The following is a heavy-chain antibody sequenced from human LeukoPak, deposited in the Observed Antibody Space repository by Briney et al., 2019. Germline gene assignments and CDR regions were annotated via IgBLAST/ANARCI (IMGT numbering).Heavy chain of an antibody. CDR2: IRYDGSNE. V-gene: IGHV3-30*02. D-gene: IGHD3-16*02. CDR1: GFTFSSYG. J-gene: IGHJ4*02. Sequence: GGSLRLSCAASGFTFSSYGMHWVRQAPGKGLEWVSFIRYDGSNEYYADSVRGRFTISRDNSKNTLYLQMNSLRAEDTAVYYCAKASLRLGELSLFDYWGQGTLVTVSS. CDR3: AKASLRLGELSLFDY.